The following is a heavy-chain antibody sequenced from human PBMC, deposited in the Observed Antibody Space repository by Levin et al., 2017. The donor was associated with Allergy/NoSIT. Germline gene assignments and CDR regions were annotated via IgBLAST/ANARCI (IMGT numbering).Heavy chain of an antibody. CDR1: GFTFTYS. J-gene: IGHJ4*02. CDR3: ARDRYYYDSSGYSYGFSAFDY. D-gene: IGHD3-22*01. V-gene: IGHV3-21*01. Sequence: ETLSLTCEASGFTFTYSMNWVRQAPGKGLEWVSSISSNSNYMYYADSVKGRFTISRDNAKNSLYLQMNSLRDEDTAIYYCARDRYYYDSSGYSYGFSAFDYWGQGTLVTVSS. CDR2: ISSNSNYM.